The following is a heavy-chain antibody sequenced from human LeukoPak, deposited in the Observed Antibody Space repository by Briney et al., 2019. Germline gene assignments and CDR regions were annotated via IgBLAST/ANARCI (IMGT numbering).Heavy chain of an antibody. V-gene: IGHV1-2*02. J-gene: IGHJ2*01. CDR1: GYTFTGYW. CDR3: ARDARMFYSESRAYRKGFGADWYFDL. CDR2: ISPSGGST. D-gene: IGHD3-16*01. Sequence: GASVKASCKAFGYTFTGYWMHWVRQAPGQGPEWMGVISPSGGSTIYAQKFQGRVTMTRDTSISTAYMELSSLTSDDTAIYYCARDARMFYSESRAYRKGFGADWYFDLWGRGTLVTVSS.